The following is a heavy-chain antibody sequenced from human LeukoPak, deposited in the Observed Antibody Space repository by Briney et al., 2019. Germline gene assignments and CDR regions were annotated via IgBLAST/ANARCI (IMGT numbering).Heavy chain of an antibody. Sequence: GGSLRLSCVASGFTFSGYYMSWVRQAPGKGLEWVAHIDPDGNDKYYVDSVKGRFTISRDNAKNSLYLQVNSLRAEDTAVYYCAREVEVGIGAYNYWGQGTLVTVSS. CDR3: AREVEVGIGAYNY. J-gene: IGHJ4*02. V-gene: IGHV3-7*01. D-gene: IGHD1-26*01. CDR2: IDPDGNDK. CDR1: GFTFSGYY.